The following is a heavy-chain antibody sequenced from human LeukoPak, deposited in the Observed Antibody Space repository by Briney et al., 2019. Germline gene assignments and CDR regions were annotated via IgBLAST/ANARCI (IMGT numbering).Heavy chain of an antibody. CDR3: ARLSNGSGSYYPYYMDV. CDR2: INHSGST. D-gene: IGHD3-10*01. V-gene: IGHV4-34*01. CDR1: GGSFSGYY. Sequence: PSETLSLTCAVYGGSFSGYYWSWIRQPPGKGLEWIGEINHSGSTNYNPSLKSRVTISVDTSKSQFSLKLSSVTAADTAVYYCARLSNGSGSYYPYYMDVWGKGTTVTVSS. J-gene: IGHJ6*03.